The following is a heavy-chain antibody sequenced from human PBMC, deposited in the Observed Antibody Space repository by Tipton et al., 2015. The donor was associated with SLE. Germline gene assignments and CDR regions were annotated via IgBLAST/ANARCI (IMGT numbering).Heavy chain of an antibody. D-gene: IGHD5-12*01. CDR3: AREGYSAGWSGDFDN. CDR1: AGSIRTGDFY. CDR2: IHSSGNT. J-gene: IGHJ4*02. V-gene: IGHV4-61*02. Sequence: TLSLTCTVSAGSIRTGDFYWSWIRQPAGKGLEWIGRIHSSGNTDYNPSLSSRVTFSVDTSRNQFSVRLNSVTAADTAVYYCAREGYSAGWSGDFDNWRQGILVTVSS.